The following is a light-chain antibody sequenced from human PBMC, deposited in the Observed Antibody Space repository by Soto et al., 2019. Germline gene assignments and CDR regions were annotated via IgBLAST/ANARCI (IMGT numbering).Light chain of an antibody. V-gene: IGKV3-15*01. CDR1: QSVSSN. J-gene: IGKJ1*01. CDR3: QQYNNWPPLVT. Sequence: EIVMTQSPATLSVSPGERATLSCRASQSVSSNLAWYRQKPGQAPRLLIYGASTRATGIPARFSGSGSGTEFTLTISSLQSEDFAVYYCQQYNNWPPLVTFGQGTKVEIK. CDR2: GAS.